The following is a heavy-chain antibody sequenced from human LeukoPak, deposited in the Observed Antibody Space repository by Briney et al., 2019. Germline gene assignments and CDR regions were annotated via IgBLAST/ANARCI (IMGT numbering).Heavy chain of an antibody. Sequence: PGGSLRPSCAASGFTFSSYGMHWVRQAPGKGLEWVAVIWYDGSNKYYADSVKGRFTISRDNSKNTLYLQMNSLRAEDTAMYYCARAPGLRGNNCGSGNYPLGFDHWGQGTLVTVSS. V-gene: IGHV3-33*01. CDR1: GFTFSSYG. CDR3: ARAPGLRGNNCGSGNYPLGFDH. J-gene: IGHJ4*02. D-gene: IGHD3-10*01. CDR2: IWYDGSNK.